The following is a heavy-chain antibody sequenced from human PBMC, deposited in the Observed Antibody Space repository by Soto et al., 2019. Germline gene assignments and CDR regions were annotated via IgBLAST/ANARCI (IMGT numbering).Heavy chain of an antibody. J-gene: IGHJ6*02. D-gene: IGHD6-19*01. Sequence: QAQLEQSGGEVKKPGSSVKVSCKASRVAFSKFIVTWVRQAPGLVLEWVGGIIPIFGTANYAQTFQGRVTITADESTSTSYMEVTNLRSEDTAVYYCAKVRYSSPMGYYYGMDVWGQGTTVTVSS. V-gene: IGHV1-69*01. CDR2: IIPIFGTA. CDR3: AKVRYSSPMGYYYGMDV. CDR1: RVAFSKFI.